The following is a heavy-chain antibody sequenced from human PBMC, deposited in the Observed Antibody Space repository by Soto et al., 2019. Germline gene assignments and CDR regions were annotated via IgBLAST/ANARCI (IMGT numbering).Heavy chain of an antibody. D-gene: IGHD6-6*01. J-gene: IGHJ4*02. V-gene: IGHV4-39*01. CDR2: IYYRGKT. CDR3: ASSSPFHY. CDR1: SASLSSSTYY. Sequence: SETLSLTCSVSSASLSSSTYYWSWIRQPPGRGPKRIGSIYYRGKTYYKPSLKNRVSISIDTSRNQFSLKLTSVTATDTGVYYCASSSPFHYWGPGILVT.